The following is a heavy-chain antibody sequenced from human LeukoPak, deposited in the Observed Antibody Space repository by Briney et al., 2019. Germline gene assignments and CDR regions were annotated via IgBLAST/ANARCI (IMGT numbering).Heavy chain of an antibody. CDR1: GGSFSGYY. Sequence: SETLSLTCAVYGGSFSGYYWSWIRQPPGKGLEWIGEINHSGSTNYNPSLKSRVTISVDTSKNQFSLKLSSVTAADTAMYYCARAGGYDYGDAFDIWGQGTMVTVSS. CDR2: INHSGST. J-gene: IGHJ3*02. V-gene: IGHV4-34*01. CDR3: ARAGGYDYGDAFDI. D-gene: IGHD5-12*01.